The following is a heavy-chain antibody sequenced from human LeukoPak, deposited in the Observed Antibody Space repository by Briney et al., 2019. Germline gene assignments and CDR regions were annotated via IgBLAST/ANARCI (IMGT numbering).Heavy chain of an antibody. J-gene: IGHJ4*02. D-gene: IGHD3-3*01. CDR2: INPNSGGT. CDR3: ARGQDGSGYLRFDY. V-gene: IGHV1-2*02. CDR1: GYTFTCYY. Sequence: ASVKVSCQASGYTFTCYYMRWVRQAPGQGLEWMGWINPNSGGTNYAQKFQGRVTMTRDTSISTAYMELSRLRSDDTAVYYCARGQDGSGYLRFDYWGQGTLVTVSS.